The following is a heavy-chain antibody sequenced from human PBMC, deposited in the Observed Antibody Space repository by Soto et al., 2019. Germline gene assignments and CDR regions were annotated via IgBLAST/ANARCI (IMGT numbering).Heavy chain of an antibody. CDR3: ARAACGGSCYSDY. CDR2: IYYSGST. V-gene: IGHV4-31*03. J-gene: IGHJ4*02. Sequence: PSETLSLTCTVSGGSISSGGYYWSWIRQHPGKGLEWIGYIYYSGSTYYNSSLKSRVTISVDTSKNQFSLKLSSVTAADTAVYYCARAACGGSCYSDYWGQGTLVTVSS. CDR1: GGSISSGGYY. D-gene: IGHD2-15*01.